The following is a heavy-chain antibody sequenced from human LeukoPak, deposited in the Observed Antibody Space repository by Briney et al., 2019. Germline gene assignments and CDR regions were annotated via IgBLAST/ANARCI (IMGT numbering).Heavy chain of an antibody. CDR3: ARHLPDYDILTGYYYYFDY. Sequence: GESLKISCKGSGYSFTSYWIGWVRQMPGKGLEWMGVIYPGDSDTRYSPSSQGQVTISADKSISTAYLQWSSLKASDTATYYCARHLPDYDILTGYYYYFDYWGQGTLVTVSS. J-gene: IGHJ4*02. V-gene: IGHV5-51*01. CDR2: IYPGDSDT. D-gene: IGHD3-9*01. CDR1: GYSFTSYW.